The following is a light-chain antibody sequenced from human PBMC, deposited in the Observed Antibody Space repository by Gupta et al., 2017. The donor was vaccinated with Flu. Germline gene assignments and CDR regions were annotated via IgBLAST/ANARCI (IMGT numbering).Light chain of an antibody. V-gene: IGLV2-14*03. CDR2: DVS. Sequence: QSALTQPASVSGSPGQSITISCTGTSRDVGAYNYVSWYQQHPGKAPKLMIYDVSNRPSGVSNRFSGSKSGSTASLTISGLQAEDEADYYCCSRTSGSTLHGFGTGTKVTVL. CDR1: SRDVGAYNY. J-gene: IGLJ1*01. CDR3: CSRTSGSTLHG.